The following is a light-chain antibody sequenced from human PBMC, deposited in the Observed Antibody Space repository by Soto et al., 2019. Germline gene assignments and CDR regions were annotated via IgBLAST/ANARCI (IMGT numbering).Light chain of an antibody. V-gene: IGKV3-15*01. CDR1: QSVSSN. Sequence: EIVMTQSPATLSVSPGERATISCRSSQSVSSNLAWYQQKPGQAPRLLIYGASTRATGIPARFSGSGSGTECALTISSLQSGDFAVYYCQQYNNWPFTFGPGTKVDIK. CDR3: QQYNNWPFT. J-gene: IGKJ3*01. CDR2: GAS.